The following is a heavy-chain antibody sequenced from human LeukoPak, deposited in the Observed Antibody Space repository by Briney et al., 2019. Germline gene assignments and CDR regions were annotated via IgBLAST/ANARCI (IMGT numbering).Heavy chain of an antibody. CDR3: ASGRSYDSSGLDY. D-gene: IGHD3-22*01. V-gene: IGHV3-9*01. Sequence: GGSLRLSCAASGFTFDDYAMHWVRQAPGKGLEWVSGISWNSGSIGYADSVKGRFTISRDNAKNSLYLQMNSLRAEDTALYYCASGRSYDSSGLDYWGQGTLVTVFS. J-gene: IGHJ4*02. CDR2: ISWNSGSI. CDR1: GFTFDDYA.